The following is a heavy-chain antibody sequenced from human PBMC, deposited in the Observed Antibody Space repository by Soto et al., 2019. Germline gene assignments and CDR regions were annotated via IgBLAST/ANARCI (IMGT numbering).Heavy chain of an antibody. CDR1: GFTFSHYA. V-gene: IGHV3-23*01. CDR2: VTGNGGSP. CDR3: AKDPWTTVTTFWGAFDM. J-gene: IGHJ3*02. Sequence: EVQLLESGGGLVQPGGSLRLSCAASGFTFSHYAMSWVRQAPGKGLELVSTVTGNGGSPYYTDSVKGRFTISRDNSQNTLYMQMNSLRAEDTAVYYCAKDPWTTVTTFWGAFDMWGQGTIVTVSS. D-gene: IGHD4-17*01.